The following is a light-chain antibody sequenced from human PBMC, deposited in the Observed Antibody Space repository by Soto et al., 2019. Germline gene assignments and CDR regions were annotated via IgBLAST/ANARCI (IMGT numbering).Light chain of an antibody. V-gene: IGKV3-20*01. Sequence: EIVMTQSPATLSVSRGERATLSCRASQSVSSTLAWYQQKPCQTPRLLIYDASSRATGIPDRFSGSGSGTDFTLTISRLEPEDFAVYYCQQYGSPITFGQGTRLEIK. CDR3: QQYGSPIT. J-gene: IGKJ5*01. CDR2: DAS. CDR1: QSVSST.